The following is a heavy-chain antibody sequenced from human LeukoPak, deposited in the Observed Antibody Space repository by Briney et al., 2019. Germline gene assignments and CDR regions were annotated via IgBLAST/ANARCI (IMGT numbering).Heavy chain of an antibody. V-gene: IGHV4-59*01. CDR1: GGSISSYY. D-gene: IGHD2-2*01. Sequence: SETLFLTCTVSGGSISSYYWSWIRQPPGKGLEWIGYIYYSGSTNYNPSLKSRVTISVDTSKNQFSLKLSSVTAADTAVYYCATRSTRTLTFDYWGQGTLVTVSS. J-gene: IGHJ4*02. CDR2: IYYSGST. CDR3: ATRSTRTLTFDY.